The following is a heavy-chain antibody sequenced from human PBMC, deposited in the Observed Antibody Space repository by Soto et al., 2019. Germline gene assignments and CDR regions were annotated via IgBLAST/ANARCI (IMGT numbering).Heavy chain of an antibody. D-gene: IGHD3-10*01. V-gene: IGHV3-66*01. CDR1: GFTVSSNY. J-gene: IGHJ4*02. CDR3: ARAQRWFGDAACDY. Sequence: GGSLRLSCAASGFTVSSNYMSWVRQAPGKGLEWVSVIYSGGSTYYADSVKGRFTISRDNSKNTLYLQMNSLRAEDTAVYYCARAQRWFGDAACDYWGQGTLVTVSS. CDR2: IYSGGST.